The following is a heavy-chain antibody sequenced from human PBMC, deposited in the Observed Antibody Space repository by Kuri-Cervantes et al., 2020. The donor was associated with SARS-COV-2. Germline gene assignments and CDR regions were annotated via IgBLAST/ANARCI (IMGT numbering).Heavy chain of an antibody. V-gene: IGHV5-51*01. CDR1: GYSFPTYW. J-gene: IGHJ6*02. CDR3: VRSHCSSYLYSNRGHDGSDV. Sequence: KVSCTGSGYSFPTYWIGWVRQMPGKGLEWRGVLSLGDSVTRYSPSFQGQVTISADKSMSTAYLQWSSLKASVSAMYYCVRSHCSSYLYSNRGHDGSDVWGQGTTVTVSS. CDR2: LSLGDSVT. D-gene: IGHD2-2*01.